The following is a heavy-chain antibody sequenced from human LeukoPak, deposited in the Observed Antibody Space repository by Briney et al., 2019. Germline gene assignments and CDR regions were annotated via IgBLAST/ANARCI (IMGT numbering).Heavy chain of an antibody. D-gene: IGHD2-21*02. CDR2: IRSKAYGGTT. J-gene: IGHJ4*02. Sequence: GGSLRLSCTASGFTFGDYAMSWVRQAPGKGLEWVGFIRSKAYGGTTEYAASEKGRFTISRDDSKSIAYLQMNSLKTEDTAVYYCTRAYCGGDCYSVLDYWVQGTLVTVSS. CDR3: TRAYCGGDCYSVLDY. V-gene: IGHV3-49*04. CDR1: GFTFGDYA.